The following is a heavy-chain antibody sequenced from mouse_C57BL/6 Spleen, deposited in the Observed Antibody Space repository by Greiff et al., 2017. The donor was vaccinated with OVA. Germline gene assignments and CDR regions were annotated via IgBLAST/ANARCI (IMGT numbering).Heavy chain of an antibody. CDR2: IRNKANGYTT. D-gene: IGHD1-1*01. J-gene: IGHJ3*01. CDR1: GFTFTDYY. CDR3: ARYKGYGSSYGAFAY. Sequence: EVKVIESGGGLVQPGGSLSLSCAASGFTFTDYYMSWVRQPPGKALEWLGFIRNKANGYTTESSASVKGRFTISRDNSQSILYLQMNALRAEDSATEYGARYKGYGSSYGAFAYWGQGTLVTVSA. V-gene: IGHV7-3*01.